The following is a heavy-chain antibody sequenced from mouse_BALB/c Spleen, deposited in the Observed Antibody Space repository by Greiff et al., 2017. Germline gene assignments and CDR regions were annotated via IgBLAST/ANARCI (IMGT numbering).Heavy chain of an antibody. J-gene: IGHJ4*01. CDR1: GFTFSSFG. CDR3: ARGGDYYGSRVAMDY. CDR2: ISSGSSTI. V-gene: IGHV5-17*02. D-gene: IGHD1-1*01. Sequence: EVKVVESGGGLVQPGGSRKLSCAASGFTFSSFGMHWVRQAPEKGLEWVAYISSGSSTIYYADTVKGRFTISRDNPKNTLFLQMTSLRSEDTAMYYWARGGDYYGSRVAMDYWGQGTSVTVSS.